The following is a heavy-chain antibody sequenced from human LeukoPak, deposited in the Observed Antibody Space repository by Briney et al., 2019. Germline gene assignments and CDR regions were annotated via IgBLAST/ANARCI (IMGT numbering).Heavy chain of an antibody. Sequence: PGGSLRLSCAASGFTFDDYAMHWVRQAPGKGLGWVSGISWNSGSIGYADSVKGRFTISRDNAKNSLYLQMNSLRAEDMAVYYCAKGEDYDRSGYSYFDYWGQGTLVTVSS. V-gene: IGHV3-9*03. CDR3: AKGEDYDRSGYSYFDY. CDR2: ISWNSGSI. J-gene: IGHJ4*02. CDR1: GFTFDDYA. D-gene: IGHD3-22*01.